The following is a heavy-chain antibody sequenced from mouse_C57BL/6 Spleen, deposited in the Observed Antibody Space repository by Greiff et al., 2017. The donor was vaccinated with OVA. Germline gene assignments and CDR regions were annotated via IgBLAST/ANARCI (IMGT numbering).Heavy chain of an antibody. Sequence: VQLQQSGAELVRPGASVTLSCKASGYTFPDYEMHWVKQTPVHGLEWIGAIEPETGGTAYNQKFKGKAILTADKSSSTDYMELRSLTSEDSAVYYCTRTGYYAMDYWGQGTAVTVSS. D-gene: IGHD4-1*01. CDR3: TRTGYYAMDY. V-gene: IGHV1-15*01. CDR1: GYTFPDYE. J-gene: IGHJ4*01. CDR2: IEPETGGT.